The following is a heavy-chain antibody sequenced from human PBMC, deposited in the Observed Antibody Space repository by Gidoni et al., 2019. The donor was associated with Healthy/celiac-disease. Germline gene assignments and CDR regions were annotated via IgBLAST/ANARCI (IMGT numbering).Heavy chain of an antibody. V-gene: IGHV2-5*02. CDR1: GFSLSTSGVG. J-gene: IGHJ4*02. CDR3: AHSVYDSSGYYYHYFDY. Sequence: QITLKESGPTLVKPTQTLTLTCTFSGFSLSTSGVGVGWIRQPPGKALELLALIYWDDDKRYSPSLKSRLTITKDTSKNQVVLTMTNMDPVDTATYYCAHSVYDSSGYYYHYFDYWGQGTLVTVSS. CDR2: IYWDDDK. D-gene: IGHD3-22*01.